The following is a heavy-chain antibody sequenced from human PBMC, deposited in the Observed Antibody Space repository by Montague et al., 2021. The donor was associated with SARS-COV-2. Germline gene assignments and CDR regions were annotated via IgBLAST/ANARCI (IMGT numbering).Heavy chain of an antibody. CDR1: GGSISSSSYY. CDR3: ARNMAY. V-gene: IGHV4-39*07. Sequence: ETLSLTCTVSGGSISSSSYYWVWIRQPPGKGLEWIGSIYYSGSTYYNPSLKSRVTISADTSKSQFSLRLTSVTAADSARYYCARNMAYWGQGVLVTV. D-gene: IGHD2/OR15-2a*01. J-gene: IGHJ4*02. CDR2: IYYSGST.